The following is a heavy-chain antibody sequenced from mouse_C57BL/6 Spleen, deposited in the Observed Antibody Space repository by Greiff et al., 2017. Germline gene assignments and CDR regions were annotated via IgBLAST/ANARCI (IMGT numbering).Heavy chain of an antibody. V-gene: IGHV7-3*01. J-gene: IGHJ1*03. Sequence: DVMLVESGGGLVQPGGSLSLSCAASGFTFTDYYMSWVRQPPGKALGWLGFIRNKANGYTTEYSASVKGLFTISRDNSQSILYLQMNALRAEDSATYYCARYGGDPYRYFDVWGTGTTVTVSS. CDR1: GFTFTDYY. D-gene: IGHD3-3*01. CDR2: IRNKANGYTT. CDR3: ARYGGDPYRYFDV.